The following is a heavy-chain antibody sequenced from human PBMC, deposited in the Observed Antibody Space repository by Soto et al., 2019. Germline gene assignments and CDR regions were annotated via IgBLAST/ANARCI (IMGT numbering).Heavy chain of an antibody. CDR2: ISGSGGST. Sequence: EVQLLESGGGLVQPGGSLRLSCAASGFTFSSYAMSWVRQAPGKGLEWVSAISGSGGSTYYADSVTGRFTISRDNSKNTLYLQMNSLRAEDTAVYYCAKVGPYGDYDYYYYGMDVWGQGTTVTVSS. CDR3: AKVGPYGDYDYYYYGMDV. J-gene: IGHJ6*02. V-gene: IGHV3-23*01. CDR1: GFTFSSYA. D-gene: IGHD4-17*01.